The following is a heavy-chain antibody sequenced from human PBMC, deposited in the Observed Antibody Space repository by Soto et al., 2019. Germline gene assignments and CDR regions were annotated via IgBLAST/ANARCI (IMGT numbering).Heavy chain of an antibody. CDR3: AREGENYDILTGYLDAFDI. Sequence: GGSLRLSCAASGFTFSSYWMSWVRQAPGKGLEWVANIKQDGSEKYYVDSVKGRFTISRDNAKNSLYLQMNSLRAEDTAVYYCAREGENYDILTGYLDAFDICGQGTMVTVSS. CDR1: GFTFSSYW. V-gene: IGHV3-7*01. J-gene: IGHJ3*02. CDR2: IKQDGSEK. D-gene: IGHD3-9*01.